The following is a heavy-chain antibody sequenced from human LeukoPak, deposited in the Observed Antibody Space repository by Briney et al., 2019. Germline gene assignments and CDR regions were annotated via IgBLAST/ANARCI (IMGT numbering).Heavy chain of an antibody. Sequence: ASVKVSFKVSGYTLTELSMHWVRQAPGKGLEWMGGFDPEDGETIYAQKFQGRVTMTEDTSTDTAYMELSSLRSEDTAVYYCATHWGGWAFDIWGQGTMVTGSS. V-gene: IGHV1-24*01. CDR3: ATHWGGWAFDI. CDR2: FDPEDGET. CDR1: GYTLTELS. J-gene: IGHJ3*02. D-gene: IGHD7-27*01.